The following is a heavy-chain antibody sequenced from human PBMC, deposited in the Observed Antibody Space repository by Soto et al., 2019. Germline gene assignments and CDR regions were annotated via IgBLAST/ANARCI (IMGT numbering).Heavy chain of an antibody. V-gene: IGHV3-30-3*01. D-gene: IGHD6-6*01. Sequence: QVQLVESGGGVVQPGRSLRLSCAASGFTFSSYAMHWVRQAPGKGLEWVAVISYDGSNKYYADSVKGRFTISRDNSKKTRYRKMNSRRAGDTAVYSWGRDGGGGMGSSSDYWGQGTLVTVSS. CDR3: GRDGGGGMGSSSDY. CDR1: GFTFSSYA. CDR2: ISYDGSNK. J-gene: IGHJ4*02.